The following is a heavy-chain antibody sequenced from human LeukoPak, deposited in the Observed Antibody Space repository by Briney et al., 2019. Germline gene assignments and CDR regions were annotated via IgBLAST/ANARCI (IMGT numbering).Heavy chain of an antibody. V-gene: IGHV5-51*01. Sequence: GESLKISCTGSGYIFTNYWIGWVRQKPGKGLEWMGIIYPGDSDVRYSPSFQGQVILSADKSINTAYLQWSALKASDTAMYYCARLSRPHILDSNWFDSWGQGSLVTISS. CDR2: IYPGDSDV. CDR1: GYIFTNYW. D-gene: IGHD3-3*01. CDR3: ARLSRPHILDSNWFDS. J-gene: IGHJ5*01.